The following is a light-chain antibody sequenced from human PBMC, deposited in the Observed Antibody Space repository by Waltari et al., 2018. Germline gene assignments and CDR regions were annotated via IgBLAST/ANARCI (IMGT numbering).Light chain of an antibody. CDR2: LGS. J-gene: IGKJ3*01. CDR3: MQALQTPFT. CDR1: QLLLHSNGYNY. V-gene: IGKV2-28*01. Sequence: DIVMTQSPLSLPVTPGEPASISCTSSQLLLHSNGYNYLDWYLQKPGQSPQLLIYLGSNRASGVPDRFSGSGSGTDFTLKISRVEAEDVGVYYCMQALQTPFTFGPGTKVDIK.